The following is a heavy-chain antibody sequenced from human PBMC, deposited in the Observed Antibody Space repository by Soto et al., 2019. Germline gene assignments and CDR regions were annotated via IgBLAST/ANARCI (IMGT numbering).Heavy chain of an antibody. CDR1: GYTFTSYG. J-gene: IGHJ6*02. CDR3: ARAYGSGSYVVRYYYYYGMDV. CDR2: ISAYNGNT. D-gene: IGHD3-10*01. Sequence: QVQLVQSGAEVKKPGASVKVSCKASGYTFTSYGISWVRQAPGQGLEWMGWISAYNGNTNYAQKLQGRVTMTTDTPTSTAYMELRSLRSDDTAVYYCARAYGSGSYVVRYYYYYGMDVWGQGTTVTVSS. V-gene: IGHV1-18*01.